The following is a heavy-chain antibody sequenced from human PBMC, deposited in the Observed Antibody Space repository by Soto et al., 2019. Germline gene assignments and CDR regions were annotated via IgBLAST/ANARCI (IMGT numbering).Heavy chain of an antibody. J-gene: IGHJ5*02. V-gene: IGHV4-31*03. CDR2: IYYSGST. CDR3: ASAWINKGERWFDP. D-gene: IGHD2-2*03. Sequence: SETLSLTCTVSGGSISSGCYYWSWIRQHPGKGLEWIGYIYYSGSTYYNPSLKSRVTISVDTSKNQFSLKLSSVTAADTAVYYCASAWINKGERWFDPRGQGTPVTV. CDR1: GGSISSGCYY.